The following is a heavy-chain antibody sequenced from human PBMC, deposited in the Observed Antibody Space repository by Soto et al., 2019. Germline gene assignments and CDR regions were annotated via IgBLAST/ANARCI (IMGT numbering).Heavy chain of an antibody. D-gene: IGHD2-21*02. J-gene: IGHJ6*02. CDR2: IYWDHDK. Sequence: QITLKESGPTLVRPTQTLTLTCTFSGFSLSTSGVGVGWIRQPPGKALEWLALIYWDHDKRYSPSLKSRLTNTKDTSKIQVVITMTNMDPVDTATYYCAHSRCGGDCLQSYSSHYYYGMDVWGQGTTVTVSS. V-gene: IGHV2-5*02. CDR3: AHSRCGGDCLQSYSSHYYYGMDV. CDR1: GFSLSTSGVG.